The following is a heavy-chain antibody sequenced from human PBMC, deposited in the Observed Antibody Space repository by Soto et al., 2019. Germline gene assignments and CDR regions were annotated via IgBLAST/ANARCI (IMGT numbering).Heavy chain of an antibody. D-gene: IGHD3-10*01. CDR2: IDPSGGST. CDR3: ARTDGPGSYFY. J-gene: IGHJ4*02. V-gene: IGHV1-46*01. Sequence: QVQLVQSGAEVKKPGASVKISCKASGYIFTRYYMHWVRQAPGQGLEWMGIIDPSGGSTTYSEKFQGRVTMTSDTSTSTVYMELSSLRSEDTAVYYCARTDGPGSYFYWGQGTLVTVSS. CDR1: GYIFTRYY.